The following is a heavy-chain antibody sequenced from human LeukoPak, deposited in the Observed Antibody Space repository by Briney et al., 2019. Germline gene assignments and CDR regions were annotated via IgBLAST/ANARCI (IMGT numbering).Heavy chain of an antibody. J-gene: IGHJ4*02. CDR2: MFQSGNT. D-gene: IGHD3-16*01. CDR3: ATQDTFGGVMVGSFDY. CDR1: GYSISSGYY. Sequence: SETLSLTCTVSGYSISSGYYWGGSRQPPGKGVEWIGSMFQSGNTHYNPSLKSRATISLDTAKNQFSLKLSSVTAADTAGYYCATQDTFGGVMVGSFDYWGQGTLVTVSS. V-gene: IGHV4-38-2*02.